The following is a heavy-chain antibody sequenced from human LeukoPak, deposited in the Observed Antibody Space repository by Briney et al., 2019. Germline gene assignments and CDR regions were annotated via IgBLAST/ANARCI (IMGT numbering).Heavy chain of an antibody. CDR2: IYHSGST. J-gene: IGHJ4*02. CDR3: ARGPRYDFCGL. D-gene: IGHD3-3*01. CDR1: GGSISSGGYY. Sequence: SQTLSLTCTVSGGSISSGGYYWSWIRQPPGKGLEWIGYIYHSGSTYYNPSLKSRVTISVDRSKNQFSLKLSSVTAADTAVYYCARGPRYDFCGLWGQGTLVTVSS. V-gene: IGHV4-30-2*01.